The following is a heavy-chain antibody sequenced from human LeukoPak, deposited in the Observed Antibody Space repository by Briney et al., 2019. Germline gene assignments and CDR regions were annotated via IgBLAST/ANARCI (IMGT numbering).Heavy chain of an antibody. CDR3: AREPTYSSSWHTSCDY. CDR2: ITGSSSTM. D-gene: IGHD2-2*01. V-gene: IGHV3-48*04. Sequence: GGSLRLSCAASGFSFSNYNMNWVRQAPGKGLEWISYITGSSSTMYYADSVKGRFTISRDNAKNSLYLQMNSLRAEDTAVYYCAREPTYSSSWHTSCDYWGQGNLVSVSS. J-gene: IGHJ4*02. CDR1: GFSFSNYN.